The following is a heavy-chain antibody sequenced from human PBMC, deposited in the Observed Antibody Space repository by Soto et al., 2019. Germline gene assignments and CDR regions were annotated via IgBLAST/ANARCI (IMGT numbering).Heavy chain of an antibody. CDR1: GYTFTSYG. Sequence: ASVKVSCKASGYTFTSYGISWVRQAPGQGLEWMGWISAYNGNTNYAQKLQGRVTMTTDTSTSTVYMELRSLRSDDTAVYYCARVSDIVVVPAAIDYWGQGTLVTVSS. CDR3: ARVSDIVVVPAAIDY. V-gene: IGHV1-18*01. D-gene: IGHD2-2*01. CDR2: ISAYNGNT. J-gene: IGHJ4*02.